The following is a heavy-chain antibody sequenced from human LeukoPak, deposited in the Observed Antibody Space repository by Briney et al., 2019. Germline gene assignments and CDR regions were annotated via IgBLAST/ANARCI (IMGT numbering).Heavy chain of an antibody. D-gene: IGHD1-26*01. J-gene: IGHJ5*02. Sequence: SQTLSLTCAISGDSVSSNSAAWNWIMQSPSRGLQWLGRTYYRSKWYNDYAVSVKSRITINPDTSKNQFSLQLNSVTPEDTAVYYCARVGGYPDNWFDPWGQGTLVTVSS. CDR3: ARVGGYPDNWFDP. V-gene: IGHV6-1*01. CDR1: GDSVSSNSAA. CDR2: TYYRSKWYN.